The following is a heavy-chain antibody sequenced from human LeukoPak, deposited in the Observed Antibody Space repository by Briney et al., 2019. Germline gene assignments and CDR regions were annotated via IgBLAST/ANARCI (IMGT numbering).Heavy chain of an antibody. CDR1: GGSIGSHY. CDR2: IYYSGST. V-gene: IGHV4-59*11. Sequence: SETLSLTCTVSGGSIGSHYWSWLRQPPGKGLEWIGYIYYSGSTNYNPSLKSRVTISVDTSKNQFSLKLSSVTAADTAVYYCARVTSFYFDCWGQGTLVTVSS. CDR3: ARVTSFYFDC. J-gene: IGHJ4*02. D-gene: IGHD2-21*02.